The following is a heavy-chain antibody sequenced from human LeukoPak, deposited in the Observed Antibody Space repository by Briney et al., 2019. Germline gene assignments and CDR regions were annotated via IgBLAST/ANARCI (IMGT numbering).Heavy chain of an antibody. CDR2: ISYDGSNT. V-gene: IGHV3-30*18. J-gene: IGHJ4*02. Sequence: GRSLRLSCAASGFTFTSYGMHWVRQAPGKGLEWVAVISYDGSNTYYADSVKGRFTISRDNSKNTLFLHMNSLRAEDTAAYFCAKDDSTLGQSVNHYFEYWGQGTLVSVSS. CDR3: AKDDSTLGQSVNHYFEY. CDR1: GFTFTSYG. D-gene: IGHD3-16*01.